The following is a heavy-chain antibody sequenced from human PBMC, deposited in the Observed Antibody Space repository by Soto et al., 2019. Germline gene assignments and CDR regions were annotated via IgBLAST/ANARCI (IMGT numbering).Heavy chain of an antibody. D-gene: IGHD6-13*01. J-gene: IGHJ6*02. V-gene: IGHV1-69*13. Sequence: ASVKVSCKASGGTFSSYAISWVRQAPGQGLEWMGGIIPIFGTANYAQKFQGRVTITADESTSTAYMELSSLRSEDTAVYYCARAPTTIAAAGYHYYYGMDVWGQGTTVTVSS. CDR2: IIPIFGTA. CDR3: ARAPTTIAAAGYHYYYGMDV. CDR1: GGTFSSYA.